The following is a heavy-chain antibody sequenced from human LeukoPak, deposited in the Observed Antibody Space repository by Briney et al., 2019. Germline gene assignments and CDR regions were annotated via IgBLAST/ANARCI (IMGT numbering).Heavy chain of an antibody. V-gene: IGHV4-59*01. D-gene: IGHD3-22*01. J-gene: IGHJ4*02. CDR3: ARVRFYDTTGYSTSYYLDY. CDR1: GGPISASY. Sequence: PSETLSLTCAVSGGPISASYWSWIRQPPGKGLEWIGYTHYSGTGNYNPSLKSRVTISIDTSKNRFSLTLTSVTAADTAVYYCARVRFYDTTGYSTSYYLDYWGQGALVTVSS. CDR2: THYSGTG.